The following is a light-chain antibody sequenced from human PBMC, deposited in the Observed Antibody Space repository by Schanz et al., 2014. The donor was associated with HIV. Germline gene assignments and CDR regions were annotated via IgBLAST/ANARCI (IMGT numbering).Light chain of an antibody. V-gene: IGLV2-8*01. CDR3: CSYAGSYTLV. Sequence: QSALTQPPSASGSPGQSVTISCTGTSSDDGGYNYLPRYQQHPGKAPKLMIYEVSKRPSGVPDRFSGSKSGNTASLTISGLQAEDEADYYCCSYAGSYTLVFGGGTKLTVL. J-gene: IGLJ2*01. CDR1: SSDDGGYNY. CDR2: EVS.